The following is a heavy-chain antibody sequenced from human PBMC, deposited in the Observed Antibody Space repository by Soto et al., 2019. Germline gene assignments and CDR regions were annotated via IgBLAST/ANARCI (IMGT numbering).Heavy chain of an antibody. CDR3: ARALYYYDSSGYYYDRYYYYGMDV. V-gene: IGHV1-69*01. CDR1: GGTFSSYA. D-gene: IGHD3-22*01. J-gene: IGHJ6*02. CDR2: IIPIFGTA. Sequence: QVQLVQSGAEVKKPGSSMKVSCKASGGTFSSYAISWVRQAPGQGLEWMGGIIPIFGTANYAQKFQGRVTITADESTSTAYMELSSLRSEDTAVYYCARALYYYDSSGYYYDRYYYYGMDVWGQGTTVTVSS.